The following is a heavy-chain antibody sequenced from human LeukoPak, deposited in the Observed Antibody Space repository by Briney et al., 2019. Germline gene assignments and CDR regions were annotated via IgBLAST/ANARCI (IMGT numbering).Heavy chain of an antibody. CDR3: SRDSLSSCGGDCYSGLDV. D-gene: IGHD2-21*02. J-gene: IGHJ6*02. V-gene: IGHV3-74*01. Sequence: PGGSLRLSCAASGFTFSNYWMHWVRLAPGEALMWVSRIKSDGSSTTYADSVKGRFTISRDNAKNTLYLQMNSLRAEDTAVYYCSRDSLSSCGGDCYSGLDVWGQGTTVTVSS. CDR1: GFTFSNYW. CDR2: IKSDGSST.